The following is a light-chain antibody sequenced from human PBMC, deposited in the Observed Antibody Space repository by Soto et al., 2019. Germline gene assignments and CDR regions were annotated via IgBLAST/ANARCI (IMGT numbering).Light chain of an antibody. CDR2: AAS. V-gene: IGKV1-39*01. Sequence: DIQMTQSPSSLSASVGDRVTITCRASQSITTYLNWYQQKPGKAPKLLIYAASSLQSGVPSRFSGSGSGTDFTLTISSLQLEDFATYYFQQSYSAPVTFGQGTKVEIK. CDR1: QSITTY. J-gene: IGKJ1*01. CDR3: QQSYSAPVT.